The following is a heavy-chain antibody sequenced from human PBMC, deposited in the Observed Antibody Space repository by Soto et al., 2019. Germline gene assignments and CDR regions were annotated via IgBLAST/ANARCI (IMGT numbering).Heavy chain of an antibody. Sequence: PGGSLRLSCAASGFTFSSYSMNWVRQAPGKGLEWVSSISSSSSYIYYADSVKGRFTISRDNAKNSLYLQMNSLRAEDTAVYYCARGTGYSSSHNYYYGMDVWGQGTTVTV. CDR2: ISSSSSYI. CDR3: ARGTGYSSSHNYYYGMDV. J-gene: IGHJ6*02. V-gene: IGHV3-21*01. D-gene: IGHD6-6*01. CDR1: GFTFSSYS.